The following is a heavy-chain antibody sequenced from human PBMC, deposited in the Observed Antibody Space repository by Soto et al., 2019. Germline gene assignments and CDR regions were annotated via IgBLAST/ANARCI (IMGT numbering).Heavy chain of an antibody. CDR1: GYTFTGYY. CDR3: AHQGCSGGSCYSVGYYYYYYGMDV. Sequence: ASVKVSCKASGYTFTGYYMHWVRQAPGQGLEWMGWINPNSGGTNYAQKFQGRVTMTRDTSISTAYMELSRLRSDDTAVYYCAHQGCSGGSCYSVGYYYYYYGMDVWGQGTTVTVSS. D-gene: IGHD2-15*01. J-gene: IGHJ6*02. CDR2: INPNSGGT. V-gene: IGHV1-2*02.